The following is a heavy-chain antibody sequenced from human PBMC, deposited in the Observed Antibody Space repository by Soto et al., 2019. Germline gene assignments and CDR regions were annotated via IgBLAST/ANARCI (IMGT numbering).Heavy chain of an antibody. CDR3: ASIWFGELLANYYYYYMDV. Sequence: SETLSLTCTVSGGSISSSSYYWGWIRQPPGKGLEWIGSIYYSGSTYYNPSLKSRVTISVDTSKNQFSLKPSSVTAADTAVYYCASIWFGELLANYYYYYMDVWGKGTTVTVSS. CDR2: IYYSGST. D-gene: IGHD3-10*01. V-gene: IGHV4-39*01. J-gene: IGHJ6*03. CDR1: GGSISSSSYY.